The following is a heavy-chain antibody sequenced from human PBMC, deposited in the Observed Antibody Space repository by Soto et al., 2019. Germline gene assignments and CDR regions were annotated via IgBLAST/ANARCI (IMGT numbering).Heavy chain of an antibody. Sequence: QVQLQESGPGLVKPSETLSLTGTVSGGALTSYYWSWIRQPPGKGLEWIWFVSYTGIARYNPSLKSRVTISGDTATNKVSLKLTSVTAADTAIYYCALRIVSTETFGYWGPGTLVTVSS. CDR2: VSYTGIA. CDR1: GGALTSYY. J-gene: IGHJ4*02. CDR3: ALRIVSTETFGY. V-gene: IGHV4-59*08. D-gene: IGHD5-12*01.